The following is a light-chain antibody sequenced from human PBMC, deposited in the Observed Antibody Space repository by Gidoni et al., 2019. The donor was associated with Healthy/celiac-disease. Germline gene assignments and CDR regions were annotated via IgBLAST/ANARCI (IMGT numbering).Light chain of an antibody. V-gene: IGKV4-1*01. J-gene: IGKJ2*03. Sequence: DIVMTQSPDSLAGSLGERATINCKSSQSVLYSSNNKNYLAWYQKKPGQPPKLLIYWASTRESGVPDRFSGSGSGTDFTLTISSLQAEDVAVYYCQQYYSTPPSFXQXTKLEIK. CDR1: QSVLYSSNNKNY. CDR2: WAS. CDR3: QQYYSTPPS.